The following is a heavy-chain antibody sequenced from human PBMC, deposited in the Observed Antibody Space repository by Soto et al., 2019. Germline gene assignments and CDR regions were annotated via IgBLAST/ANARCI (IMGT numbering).Heavy chain of an antibody. CDR2: IIPIFGTA. CDR3: SREVNFYGLDV. J-gene: IGHJ6*02. Sequence: ASVKVSCKASGGTFSSYAISWVRQAPGQGLEWMGGIIPIFGTANYAQKFQGRVTMTRNTSISTAYMELSSLRSEDTAVYYCSREVNFYGLDVWGQGTTVTVSS. V-gene: IGHV1-69*05. CDR1: GGTFSSYA.